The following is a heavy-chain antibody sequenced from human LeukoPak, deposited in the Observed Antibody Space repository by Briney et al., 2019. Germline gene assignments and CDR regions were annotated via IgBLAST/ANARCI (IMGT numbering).Heavy chain of an antibody. Sequence: ASVKVSCKASGGTFSSYAISWVRQAPGQGLEWMGGIIPIFGTANYAQKSQGRVTITADESTSTAYMELSSLRSEDTAVYYCAVFYGSGSPGDYWGQGTLVTVSS. CDR2: IIPIFGTA. CDR1: GGTFSSYA. J-gene: IGHJ4*02. D-gene: IGHD3-10*01. CDR3: AVFYGSGSPGDY. V-gene: IGHV1-69*01.